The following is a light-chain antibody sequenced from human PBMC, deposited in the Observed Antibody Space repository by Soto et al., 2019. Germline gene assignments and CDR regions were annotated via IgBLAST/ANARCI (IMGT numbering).Light chain of an antibody. CDR1: SSDIGNYNL. CDR3: CSYAGANTYV. V-gene: IGLV2-23*01. J-gene: IGLJ1*01. CDR2: EDS. Sequence: QSVLTQPASVSGSPGQSITIFCIGTSSDIGNYNLVSWYQQYPGKAPKLMIYEDSRRPSGVSNRFSGSKSANTASLTISGLQAEDEADYYCCSYAGANTYVFGTGTKLTVL.